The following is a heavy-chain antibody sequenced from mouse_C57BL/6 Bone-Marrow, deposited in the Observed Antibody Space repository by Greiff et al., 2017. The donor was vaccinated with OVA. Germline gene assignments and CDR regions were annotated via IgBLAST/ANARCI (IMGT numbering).Heavy chain of an antibody. V-gene: IGHV1-15*01. J-gene: IGHJ4*01. CDR3: TRAHSNYYAMDY. D-gene: IGHD2-5*01. Sequence: VQLVESGAELVRPGASVTLSCKASGYTFTDYEMHWVKQTPVHGLEWIGAIDPETGGTAYNQKFKGKAILTADKSSSTAYMELRSLTSDDSAVYYCTRAHSNYYAMDYWGQGTSVTVSS. CDR2: IDPETGGT. CDR1: GYTFTDYE.